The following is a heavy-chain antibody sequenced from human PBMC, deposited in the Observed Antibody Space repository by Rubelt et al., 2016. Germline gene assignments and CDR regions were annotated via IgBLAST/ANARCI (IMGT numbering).Heavy chain of an antibody. Sequence: LQESGPGLVKPSETLSLACTVSRGSISNSFCWGWIRQPPGKGLEWIGSVSYSGATDLNPSLNNRVTISLDTSKNQFSLKLSSVTAADTAVYYCARERGWDWNSFDPWGQGTQVTVSS. CDR3: ARERGWDWNSFDP. J-gene: IGHJ5*02. D-gene: IGHD3/OR15-3a*01. CDR1: RGSISNSFC. V-gene: IGHV4-39*07. CDR2: VSYSGAT.